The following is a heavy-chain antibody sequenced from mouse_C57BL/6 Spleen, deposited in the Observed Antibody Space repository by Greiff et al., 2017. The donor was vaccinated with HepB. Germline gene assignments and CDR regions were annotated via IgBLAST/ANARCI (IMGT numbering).Heavy chain of an antibody. J-gene: IGHJ2*01. D-gene: IGHD1-1*01. CDR2: IYPGSGST. CDR1: GYTFTSYW. V-gene: IGHV1-55*01. Sequence: QVQLKQPGAELVKPGASVKMSCKASGYTFTSYWITWVKQRPGQGLEWIGDIYPGSGSTNYNEKFKSKATLTVDTSSSTAYMQLGSLTSEDSAVYYGARAHIYYYGSSPYYFDYWGQGTTLTVSS. CDR3: ARAHIYYYGSSPYYFDY.